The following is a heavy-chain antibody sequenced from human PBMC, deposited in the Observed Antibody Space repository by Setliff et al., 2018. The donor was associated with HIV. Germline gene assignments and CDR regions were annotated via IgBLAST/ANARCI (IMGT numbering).Heavy chain of an antibody. V-gene: IGHV3-48*01. J-gene: IGHJ5*02. CDR2: INTPSNII. CDR3: ATETDT. CDR1: GFTLRGKS. Sequence: GSLRLSCVASGFTLRGKSMNWVRQAPGKRLEWVAYINTPSNIIYYADSVRGRFSISRDNADNSVYLQMNNLVAEDTGIYYCATETDTWGQGTLVTVSS.